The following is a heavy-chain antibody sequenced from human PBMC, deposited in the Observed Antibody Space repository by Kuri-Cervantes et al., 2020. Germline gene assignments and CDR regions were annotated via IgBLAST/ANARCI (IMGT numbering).Heavy chain of an antibody. J-gene: IGHJ4*02. Sequence: GESLKISCAASGFTFSSYDMHWVRQAPGKGLEWVSYISSSSSTIYHADSVKGRFTISRDNSKNTLYLQMNSLRAEDTAVYYCAKDGWFGDLGDWGQGTLVTVSS. V-gene: IGHV3-48*01. CDR2: ISSSSSTI. CDR1: GFTFSSYD. CDR3: AKDGWFGDLGD. D-gene: IGHD3-10*01.